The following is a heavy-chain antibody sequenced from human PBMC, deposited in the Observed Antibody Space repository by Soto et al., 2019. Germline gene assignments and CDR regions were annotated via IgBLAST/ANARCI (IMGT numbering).Heavy chain of an antibody. J-gene: IGHJ4*02. CDR1: GINYNTYA. CDR2: INAGNGDT. Sequence: QVQLVQSGAEMKKPGASVKLSCKTSGINYNTYAIHWVRQAPGQGLEWMGWINAGNGDTRYSQNFKGRVTLTRDTYASTVNMDLDILKSEDTGVYYCARAISGYVTWGQGTLVTVSS. D-gene: IGHD5-12*01. V-gene: IGHV1-3*01. CDR3: ARAISGYVT.